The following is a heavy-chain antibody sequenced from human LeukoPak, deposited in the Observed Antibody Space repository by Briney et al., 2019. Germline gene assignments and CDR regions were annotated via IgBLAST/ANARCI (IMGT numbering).Heavy chain of an antibody. CDR1: GFTFSSYS. CDR3: ARGLVTMIVVVDI. D-gene: IGHD3-22*01. V-gene: IGHV3-21*01. Sequence: GGSLRLSCAASGFTFSSYSMNWVRQAPGKGLEWVSSISSSSSYIYYADSVKGRFTISRGNAKNTLYLQMNSLRAEDTAVYYCARGLVTMIVVVDIWGQGTMVTVSS. CDR2: ISSSSSYI. J-gene: IGHJ3*02.